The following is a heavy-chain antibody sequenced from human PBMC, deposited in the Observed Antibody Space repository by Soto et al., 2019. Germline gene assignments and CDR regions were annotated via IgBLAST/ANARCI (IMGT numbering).Heavy chain of an antibody. CDR2: INPNSGGT. V-gene: IGHV1-2*04. CDR1: GYTFTGYY. CDR3: ARGDYYGSGSYYNFDY. D-gene: IGHD3-10*01. J-gene: IGHJ4*02. Sequence: ASVKVSCKASGYTFTGYYMHWVRQAPGQGLEWMGWINPNSGGTNYAQKFQGWVTMNRDTSISTAYMELSRLRSDDTAVYYCARGDYYGSGSYYNFDYWGQGTLVTVSA.